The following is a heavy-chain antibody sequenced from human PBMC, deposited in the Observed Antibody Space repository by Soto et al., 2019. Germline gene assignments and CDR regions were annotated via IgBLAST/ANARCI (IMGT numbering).Heavy chain of an antibody. Sequence: SETLSLTCTVSGGSISSYYWSWIRQPPGKGLEWIGYIYYSGSTFFNPSLKSRVTISKDTSRNQFSLRLNSVTAADTAVYYCARAIVVTIGGMDVWGQGTTVTVS. CDR2: IYYSGST. CDR3: ARAIVVTIGGMDV. V-gene: IGHV4-59*08. J-gene: IGHJ6*02. D-gene: IGHD5-12*01. CDR1: GGSISSYY.